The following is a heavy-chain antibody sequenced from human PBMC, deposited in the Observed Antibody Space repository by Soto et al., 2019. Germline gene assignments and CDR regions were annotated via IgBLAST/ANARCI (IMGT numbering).Heavy chain of an antibody. CDR2: MTSDTKTI. CDR1: GFTFSVYS. J-gene: IGHJ4*02. D-gene: IGHD6-19*01. CDR3: ARSVEGHFGY. V-gene: IGHV3-48*02. Sequence: EVQLVESGGGLVQPGGSLRLSCAASGFTFSVYSMNWIRQGPGKELQCVSYMTSDTKTIHYADSVQGRFTMSRDNAKNLVYLQMTSLRDEDTAVYYCARSVEGHFGYWGQRALVTVSS.